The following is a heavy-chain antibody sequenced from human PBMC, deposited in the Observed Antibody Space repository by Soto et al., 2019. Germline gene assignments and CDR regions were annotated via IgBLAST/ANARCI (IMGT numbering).Heavy chain of an antibody. CDR1: GYTFTSYG. J-gene: IGHJ4*02. V-gene: IGHV1-18*01. CDR3: ARVYFDWLLPDY. D-gene: IGHD3-9*01. Sequence: ASVKVSCKASGYTFTSYGISWVRQAPGQGLEWMGWISAYNGNTNYAQKLQGRVTMTTDTSTSTAYMELRSLRSDDTAVYYCARVYFDWLLPDYWGQGSLVTVSS. CDR2: ISAYNGNT.